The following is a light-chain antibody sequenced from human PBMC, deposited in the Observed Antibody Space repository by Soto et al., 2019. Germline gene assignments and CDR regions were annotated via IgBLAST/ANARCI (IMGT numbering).Light chain of an antibody. CDR3: SSYAGTNNFYV. Sequence: SSLTPPPPPSGSPGQAVTISCPGTSREVGDYNLVSWYQQHPGRAPKLMIYEVSKRPSGVPDRFSGSKSGNTASLTVSGLQAEDEADYYCSSYAGTNNFYVFGTGTKVTVL. CDR1: SREVGDYNL. V-gene: IGLV2-8*01. J-gene: IGLJ1*01. CDR2: EVS.